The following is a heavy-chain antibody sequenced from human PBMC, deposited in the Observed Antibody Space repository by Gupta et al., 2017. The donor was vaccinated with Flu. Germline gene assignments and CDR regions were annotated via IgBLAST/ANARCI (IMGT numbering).Heavy chain of an antibody. J-gene: IGHJ5*02. CDR2: ISGSGAST. D-gene: IGHD6-25*01. CDR3: AKSTGLAAINWFDP. V-gene: IGHV3-23*01. Sequence: RQAPGKGLQWVSAISGSGASTYYADAVKGRFTISRDNFKNTLYLQMNSLTAEDTAVYYCAKSTGLAAINWFDPWGQGTLVTVSS.